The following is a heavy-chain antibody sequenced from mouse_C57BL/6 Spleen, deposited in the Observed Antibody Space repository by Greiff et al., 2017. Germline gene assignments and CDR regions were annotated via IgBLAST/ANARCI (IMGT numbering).Heavy chain of an antibody. D-gene: IGHD1-1*01. CDR2: IYPGSGNT. CDR1: GYPFTDYY. Sequence: QVQLQQSGAELVRPGASVKLSCKASGYPFTDYYINWVKQRPGQGLEWIARIYPGSGNTYYNEKVKGKATLTAEKSSSTAYMQLSSLTSEDSAVYFCARDYYGSSYEEWFAYWGQGTLVTVSA. J-gene: IGHJ3*01. CDR3: ARDYYGSSYEEWFAY. V-gene: IGHV1-76*01.